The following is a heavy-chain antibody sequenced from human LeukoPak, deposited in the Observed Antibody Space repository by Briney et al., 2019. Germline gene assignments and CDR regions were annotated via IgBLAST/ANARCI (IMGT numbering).Heavy chain of an antibody. CDR3: ARGIVVPAAKGGFWFDP. D-gene: IGHD2-2*01. J-gene: IGHJ5*02. CDR2: ISSNGGST. V-gene: IGHV3-64*01. Sequence: GSLRLSCAASGFTFSSYAMHWVRQAPGKGLEYVSAISSNGGSTYYANSVKGRFTIPRDNSKNTLYLQMGSLRAEDMAVYYCARGIVVPAAKGGFWFDPWGQGTLVTVSS. CDR1: GFTFSSYA.